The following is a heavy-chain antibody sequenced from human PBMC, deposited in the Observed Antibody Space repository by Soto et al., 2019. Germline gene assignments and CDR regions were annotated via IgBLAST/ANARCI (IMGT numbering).Heavy chain of an antibody. CDR1: GYTFTSYG. J-gene: IGHJ4*02. D-gene: IGHD6-19*01. V-gene: IGHV1-18*01. Sequence: QVQLVQSGAEVKKPGASVKVSCKASGYTFTSYGISWVRQAPGQGLEWMGWISAYNGNTNYAQKLQGRVTMTTDTSTSTAYMELRSLRSDDTAVYYCARDVVGIAVAGTSIDPYFDYWGQGTLVTVSS. CDR3: ARDVVGIAVAGTSIDPYFDY. CDR2: ISAYNGNT.